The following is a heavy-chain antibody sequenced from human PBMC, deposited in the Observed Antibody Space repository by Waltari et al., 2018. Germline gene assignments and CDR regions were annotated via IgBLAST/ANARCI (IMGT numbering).Heavy chain of an antibody. D-gene: IGHD6-19*01. J-gene: IGHJ4*02. CDR2: VSARGKT. CDR1: VDSINSDLHY. V-gene: IGHV4-61*02. CDR3: ARVDIAVAGTYYFDN. Sequence: QVHLQESGPGLVKPSQTLSLTCTVSVDSINSDLHYWSWIRQPAGKGLEGVGRVSARGKTNYNPSLKGRVSMSVVTSKNQFSLQVISVSAADTAVYYCARVDIAVAGTYYFDNWGQGTLVTVSS.